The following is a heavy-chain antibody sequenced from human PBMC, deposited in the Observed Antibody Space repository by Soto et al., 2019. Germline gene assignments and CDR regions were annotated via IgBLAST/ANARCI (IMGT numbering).Heavy chain of an antibody. J-gene: IGHJ3*02. Sequence: SVKVSCKASGGTFSSYAISWVRQAPGQGLEWMGGIIPIFGTANYAQKFQGRVTITADESTSTAYMELSSLRSEDTAVYYCARRYSSSVMGAFDIWGQGTMVTVSS. V-gene: IGHV1-69*13. CDR2: IIPIFGTA. CDR3: ARRYSSSVMGAFDI. D-gene: IGHD6-6*01. CDR1: GGTFSSYA.